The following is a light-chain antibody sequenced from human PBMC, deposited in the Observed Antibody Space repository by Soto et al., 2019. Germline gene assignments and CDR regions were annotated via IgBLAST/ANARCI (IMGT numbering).Light chain of an antibody. Sequence: QSALTQPASLSGSPGQSITISCTGTSSDIGSYNYVSWYQQHPGKAPKLMIYDVSNRPSGVSNRFSGSKSGNTASLTISGLQAEDEADYYCSSYTGSSTPYVFGAGTKVTVL. CDR2: DVS. CDR1: SSDIGSYNY. CDR3: SSYTGSSTPYV. V-gene: IGLV2-14*01. J-gene: IGLJ1*01.